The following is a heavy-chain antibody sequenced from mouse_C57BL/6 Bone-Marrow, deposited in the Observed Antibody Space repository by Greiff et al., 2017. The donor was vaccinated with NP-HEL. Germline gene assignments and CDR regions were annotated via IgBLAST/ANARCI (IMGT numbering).Heavy chain of an antibody. V-gene: IGHV1-50*01. CDR3: AMGMDY. Sequence: QVHVKQPGAELVKPGASVKLSCKASGYTFTSYWMQWVKQRPGQGLEWIGEIDPSDSYTNYNQKFKGKATLTVDTSSSTAYMQLSSLTSEDSAVYYCAMGMDYWGQGTSGTVSS. CDR2: IDPSDSYT. J-gene: IGHJ4*01. CDR1: GYTFTSYW.